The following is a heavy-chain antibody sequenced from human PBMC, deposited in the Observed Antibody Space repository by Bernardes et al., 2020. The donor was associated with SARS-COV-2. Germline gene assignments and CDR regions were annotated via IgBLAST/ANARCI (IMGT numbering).Heavy chain of an antibody. J-gene: IGHJ4*02. CDR1: GDSFSTYY. CDR3: ARGEAGIEDY. V-gene: IGHV4-34*01. D-gene: IGHD6-25*01. CDR2: IDPSGNT. Sequence: SESLSLTCAVYGDSFSTYYGSWIRQSPGKGLEWIGEIDPSGNTNYNPSLKSRVTISLDTSNTHLSLRLTSMTAADTAVYYCARGEAGIEDYWGQGTLVTVSS.